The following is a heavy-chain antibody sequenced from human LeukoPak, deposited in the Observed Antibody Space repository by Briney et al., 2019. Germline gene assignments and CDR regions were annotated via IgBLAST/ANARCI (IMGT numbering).Heavy chain of an antibody. Sequence: SETLSLTCSVSDGSISSFCWSWIRQPAGKGLEWIGRIHTSGSTDYNPSLKSRVTMSVDTSKNQFSLKLSSVTAADTAVYYCAREATGNAFDIWGQGTMVTVSS. V-gene: IGHV4-4*07. CDR1: DGSISSFC. CDR2: IHTSGST. J-gene: IGHJ3*02. CDR3: AREATGNAFDI. D-gene: IGHD5-12*01.